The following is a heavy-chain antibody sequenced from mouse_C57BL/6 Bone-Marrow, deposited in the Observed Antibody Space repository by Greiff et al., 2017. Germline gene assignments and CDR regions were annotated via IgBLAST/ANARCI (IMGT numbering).Heavy chain of an antibody. V-gene: IGHV1-80*01. CDR1: GYAFSSYW. D-gene: IGHD1-1*01. CDR3: ARGGTTVPFYFDY. Sequence: QVQLQQSGAELVKPGASVKISCKASGYAFSSYWMNWVKQRPGKGLEWIGQIYPGDGDTNYNGKFKGKATLTADKSSSTAYMQLSSLTSEDSAVYFCARGGTTVPFYFDYWGQGTTLTVSS. CDR2: IYPGDGDT. J-gene: IGHJ2*01.